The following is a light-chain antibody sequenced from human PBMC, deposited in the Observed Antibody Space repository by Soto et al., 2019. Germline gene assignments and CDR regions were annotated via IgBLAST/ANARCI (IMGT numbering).Light chain of an antibody. Sequence: EIVLTQSPGTLSLSPGERATLSCRASQSVSSSYLAWYQQKPGQAPRLLIYGASSRATGIPDRFSGSRYGTDFTLTISRLEPEDFAVYYCQQYGSSPLYTFGQGTKLEIK. V-gene: IGKV3-20*01. CDR1: QSVSSSY. CDR3: QQYGSSPLYT. J-gene: IGKJ2*01. CDR2: GAS.